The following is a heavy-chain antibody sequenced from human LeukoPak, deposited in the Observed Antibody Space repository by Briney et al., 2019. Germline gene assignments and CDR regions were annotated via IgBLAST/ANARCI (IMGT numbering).Heavy chain of an antibody. CDR3: AKVPRIAAATSHDY. J-gene: IGHJ4*02. Sequence: GGSLRLSCAASGFTLSSYAMSWVRQAPGKGLEWVSAISGSGGSTYYADSVKGRFTISRDNSKNTLYLQMNSLRAEDTAVYYCAKVPRIAAATSHDYWGQGTLVTVSS. V-gene: IGHV3-23*01. CDR1: GFTLSSYA. D-gene: IGHD6-13*01. CDR2: ISGSGGST.